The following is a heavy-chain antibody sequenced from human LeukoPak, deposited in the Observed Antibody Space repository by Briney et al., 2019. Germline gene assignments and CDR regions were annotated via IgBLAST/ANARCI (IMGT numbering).Heavy chain of an antibody. Sequence: KSGGSLRLSCAASGFTFSSYWMCWVRQAPGKGLEWVASINQDGSEKYYVDSVKGRFTISRDNTKNSLYLQMNSLRAEDTAVYYCASSSTGFFDYWGQGTLVTVSS. V-gene: IGHV3-7*05. D-gene: IGHD5/OR15-5a*01. CDR1: GFTFSSYW. CDR2: INQDGSEK. J-gene: IGHJ4*02. CDR3: ASSSTGFFDY.